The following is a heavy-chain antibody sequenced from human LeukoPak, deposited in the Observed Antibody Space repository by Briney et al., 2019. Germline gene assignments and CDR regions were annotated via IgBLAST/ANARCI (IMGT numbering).Heavy chain of an antibody. CDR2: SVAGSGNT. V-gene: IGHV1-58*01. CDR1: GFTFTSSA. J-gene: IGHJ3*02. CDR3: AAVPLVGATRNPFDI. Sequence: SVKVSCKASGFTFTSSAVQWVRQARGQRLEWIGWSVAGSGNTTYAQKFQERVTITRDMSTSTASMELSSLRSAATAVYYCAAVPLVGATRNPFDIWGQGTMVTVSS. D-gene: IGHD1-26*01.